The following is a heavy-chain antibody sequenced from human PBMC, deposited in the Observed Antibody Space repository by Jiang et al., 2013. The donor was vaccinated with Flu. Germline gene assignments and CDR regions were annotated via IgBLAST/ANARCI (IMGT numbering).Heavy chain of an antibody. J-gene: IGHJ2*01. CDR2: IYYTGGT. D-gene: IGHD3-10*01. CDR3: ARDFFAYGSESYIWYFDL. Sequence: GSGLVKPSETLSLTCTVSGGSISSYYWSWIRQPPGKGLEWIGYIYYTGGTNYNPSLKSRVTISVDTSKNQFSLKLSSVTAADTAVYYCARDFFAYGSESYIWYFDLWGRGTLVTVSS. CDR1: GGSISSYY. V-gene: IGHV4-59*01.